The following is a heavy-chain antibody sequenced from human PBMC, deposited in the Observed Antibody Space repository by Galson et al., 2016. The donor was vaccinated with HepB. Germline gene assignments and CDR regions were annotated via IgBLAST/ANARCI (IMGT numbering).Heavy chain of an antibody. CDR1: GFTFRDYG. J-gene: IGHJ6*04. CDR2: ISRSGDST. CDR3: VQGSTAPAV. D-gene: IGHD1-26*01. Sequence: SLRLSCAASGFTFRDYGMTWVRRAPGKGLEVVSSISRSGDSTDYADSVKGRFTISRDNSKNTLSLRMNTLTADDTAIYYCVQGSTAPAVWGKGTTVTVSS. V-gene: IGHV3-23*01.